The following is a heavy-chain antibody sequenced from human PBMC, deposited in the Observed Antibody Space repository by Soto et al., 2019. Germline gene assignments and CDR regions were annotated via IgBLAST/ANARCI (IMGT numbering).Heavy chain of an antibody. V-gene: IGHV3-23*01. CDR2: IGASGDIT. CDR1: GFSFTNVA. Sequence: WGSLRLSCAASGFSFTNVAMSWVRQAPGKGLEWVAGIGASGDITWYADSVKGRLSISRDNSKNTLYLQLNSLRFEDTAVYYCAKDDFTDRGDDYFDSSGPGTLATV. J-gene: IGHJ4*01. CDR3: AKDDFTDRGDDYFDS. D-gene: IGHD2-21*02.